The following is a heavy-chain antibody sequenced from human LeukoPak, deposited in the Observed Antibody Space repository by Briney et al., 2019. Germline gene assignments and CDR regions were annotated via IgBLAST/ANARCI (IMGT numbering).Heavy chain of an antibody. D-gene: IGHD2-15*01. CDR3: AQYVVPEDYYYYGMDV. CDR2: IIPILGIA. CDR1: GGTFSSYA. J-gene: IGHJ6*02. V-gene: IGHV1-69*04. Sequence: SVKVSCKASGGTFSSYAISWVRQAPGQGLEWMGRIIPILGIANYAQKFQGRVTITADKSTSTAYMELSSLRSEDTAVYYCAQYVVPEDYYYYGMDVWGQGTTVTVSS.